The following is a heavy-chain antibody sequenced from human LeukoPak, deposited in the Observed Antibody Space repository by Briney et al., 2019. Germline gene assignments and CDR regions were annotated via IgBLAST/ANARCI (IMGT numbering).Heavy chain of an antibody. V-gene: IGHV2-5*02. Sequence: SGPPLVKPSQTLTLTCTVSGFSVDTNGLAVGWIRQPPGKALEWLALIYWDDDKRHSPSLKSRLTITKDTSRNQVVLTMTNMDPADTGTYYCAQRSSKLAGPRFAFWGQGTLVTVSS. J-gene: IGHJ4*02. CDR2: IYWDDDK. CDR1: GFSVDTNGLA. CDR3: AQRSSKLAGPRFAF. D-gene: IGHD6-19*01.